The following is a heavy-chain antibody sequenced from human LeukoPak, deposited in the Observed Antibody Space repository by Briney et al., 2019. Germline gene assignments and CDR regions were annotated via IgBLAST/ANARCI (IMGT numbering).Heavy chain of an antibody. J-gene: IGHJ6*03. Sequence: GGSLRLSCAASGFTFSNYDMSWVRQAPGKGLKWVSTISGSGGSTYYADSVKGRFTIYRDNSRDTLYLQMNSLRAADTAVYSCAKAIGYSYGSYYYMDVWGKGTTVTVSS. V-gene: IGHV3-23*01. D-gene: IGHD5-18*01. CDR3: AKAIGYSYGSYYYMDV. CDR1: GFTFSNYD. CDR2: ISGSGGST.